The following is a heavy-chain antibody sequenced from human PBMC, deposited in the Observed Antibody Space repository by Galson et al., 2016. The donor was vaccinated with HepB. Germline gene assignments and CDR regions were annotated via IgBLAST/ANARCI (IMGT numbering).Heavy chain of an antibody. D-gene: IGHD4-23*01. CDR1: GGSISSGGYY. CDR2: IHFSGHT. V-gene: IGHV4-61*10. Sequence: SETLSLTCAVSGGSISSGGYYWAWIRRPAGKGLEWIGHIHFSGHTNYSPSFKSRVTISVDTSKNQFSLKLSSVTAADSAVYYCARSYGGYAFDIWGQGTMVTVSS. J-gene: IGHJ3*02. CDR3: ARSYGGYAFDI.